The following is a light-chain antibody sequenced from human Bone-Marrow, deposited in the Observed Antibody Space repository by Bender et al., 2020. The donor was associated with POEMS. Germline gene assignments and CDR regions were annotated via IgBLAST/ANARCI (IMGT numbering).Light chain of an antibody. CDR1: SNDVGSYDH. J-gene: IGLJ2*01. CDR2: EGS. Sequence: QSALTQPASVSGSPGQSITISCTGTSNDVGSYDHVSWYQHHPGKAPKLIIYEGSKRPSGISNRFSGSKSGNTASLTISGLQAEDEADYYCSSFASSATVVFGGGTKLTVL. V-gene: IGLV2-14*02. CDR3: SSFASSATVV.